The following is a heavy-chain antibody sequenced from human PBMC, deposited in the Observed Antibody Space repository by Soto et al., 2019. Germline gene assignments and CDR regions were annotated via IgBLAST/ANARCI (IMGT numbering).Heavy chain of an antibody. CDR3: ARAGSDRGPNFYFYAMDV. CDR1: GYTLSNYY. Sequence: QVQLVPSGAEVKKPGASVKVSCKASGYTLSNYYLHWVRQAPGQGLEWMGIINPSGGSTSYAQKFPGRVTMTRDTSTTRVFMELSSLRSEDTAVYFCARAGSDRGPNFYFYAMDVWGQGTTVTVSS. J-gene: IGHJ6*02. D-gene: IGHD3-10*01. CDR2: INPSGGST. V-gene: IGHV1-46*01.